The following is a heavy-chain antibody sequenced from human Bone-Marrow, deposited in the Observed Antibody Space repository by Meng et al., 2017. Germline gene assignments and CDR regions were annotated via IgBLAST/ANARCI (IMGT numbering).Heavy chain of an antibody. CDR1: SGSISSDDYF. D-gene: IGHD2-15*01. J-gene: IGHJ4*02. CDR3: ARGGWSLDY. V-gene: IGHV4-30-4*01. CDR2: IYYSGST. Sequence: QVRLQESGPGLVKPSQTLSLTCTVSSGSISSDDYFWTWIRQPPGKGLEWIGYIYYSGSTYYNPSLKSPLTTSVDTSKNHFSLKLSSVTAADTAVYYCARGGWSLDYWGQGTLVTVSS.